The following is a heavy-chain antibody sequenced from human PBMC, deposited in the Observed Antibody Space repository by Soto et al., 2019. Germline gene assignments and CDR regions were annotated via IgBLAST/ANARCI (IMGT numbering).Heavy chain of an antibody. CDR3: ARLGRLPRRDMDV. J-gene: IGHJ6*03. CDR1: GGSISSHY. D-gene: IGHD6-25*01. CDR2: FYYGGST. Sequence: QVQLQESGPGLVKPSETLSLTCTVSGGSISSHYWSWIRQPPGKGLEWIGYFYYGGSTNYHPSLKNRVSISIDTSKNQVSLKLSSVTAADTAVYYCARLGRLPRRDMDVWGKGTTVVVSS. V-gene: IGHV4-59*08.